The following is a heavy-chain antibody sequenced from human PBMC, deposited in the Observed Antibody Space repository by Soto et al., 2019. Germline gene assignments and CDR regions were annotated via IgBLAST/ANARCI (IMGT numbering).Heavy chain of an antibody. D-gene: IGHD5-12*01. CDR3: AKGGSLGPLTGYAFDS. J-gene: IGHJ4*02. CDR2: TFYRSGWFN. Sequence: SQTLSLTCAISGDSVSRNSAAWNWISQSPSRGLEWLGRTFYRSGWFNNYAVSVKGRISINPDTSKNQFSLQLNSVTPEDTAVYYCAKGGSLGPLTGYAFDSWGQETLVTVSS. CDR1: GDSVSRNSAA. V-gene: IGHV6-1*01.